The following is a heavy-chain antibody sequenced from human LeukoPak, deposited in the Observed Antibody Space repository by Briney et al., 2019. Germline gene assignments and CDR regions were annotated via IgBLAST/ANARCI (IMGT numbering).Heavy chain of an antibody. CDR1: GGSISSYY. J-gene: IGHJ5*02. CDR3: AREVFRNWFDP. CDR2: IYYSGST. Sequence: PSETLSLTCTVSGGSISSYYWSWIRQPPGKGLEWIGYIYYSGSTNYNPSLKSRVTISVDTSKNQFSLKLSSVTAADTAVYYCAREVFRNWFDPWGQGTLVTVSS. V-gene: IGHV4-59*01.